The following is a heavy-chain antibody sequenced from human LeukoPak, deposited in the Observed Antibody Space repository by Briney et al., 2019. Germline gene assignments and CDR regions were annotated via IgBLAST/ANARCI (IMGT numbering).Heavy chain of an antibody. Sequence: PSETQSLTCTVSGGSISSSSYYWGWIRQPPGKGLEWIGSIYYSGSTYYNPSLKSRVTISVDTSKNQFSLKLSSVTAADTAVYYCAGITYQVDYWGQGTLVTVSS. CDR1: GGSISSSSYY. J-gene: IGHJ4*02. D-gene: IGHD2-2*01. V-gene: IGHV4-39*01. CDR3: AGITYQVDY. CDR2: IYYSGST.